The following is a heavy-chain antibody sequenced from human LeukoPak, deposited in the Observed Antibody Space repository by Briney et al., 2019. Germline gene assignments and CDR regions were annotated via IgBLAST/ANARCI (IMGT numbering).Heavy chain of an antibody. CDR3: ATGMAVAGTLSRGMDV. J-gene: IGHJ6*02. CDR1: GFTFSNFA. CDR2: IRASGENT. V-gene: IGHV3-23*01. D-gene: IGHD6-19*01. Sequence: GGSLRLSCAASGFTFSNFAMSWVRQAPGKGLEWVSAIRASGENTFYVDSVKGRFAISRDNSKNTLYLQMNSLRAEDTAVYYCATGMAVAGTLSRGMDVWGQGTTVTVSS.